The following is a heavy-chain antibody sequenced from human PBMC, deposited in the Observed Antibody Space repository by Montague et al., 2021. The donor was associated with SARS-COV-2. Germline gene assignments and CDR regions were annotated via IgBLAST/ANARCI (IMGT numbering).Heavy chain of an antibody. J-gene: IGHJ4*02. CDR1: GDSIRNSEYS. Sequence: SETLSLTCTVSGDSIRNSEYSWGWVRQPPGNGLEWIGNIYDGGSTFYKPSLKSRVTIFVDTSKNQFSLKLSSVTAADTAVYYCATRTRYPQNDFGFWGQGTLVTVSS. CDR3: ATRTRYPQNDFGF. D-gene: IGHD1-14*01. V-gene: IGHV4-39*01. CDR2: IYDGGST.